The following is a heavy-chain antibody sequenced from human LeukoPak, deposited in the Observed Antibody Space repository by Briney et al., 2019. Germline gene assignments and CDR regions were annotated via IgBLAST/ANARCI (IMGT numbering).Heavy chain of an antibody. D-gene: IGHD2-2*01. CDR1: GFTFSNDA. CDR3: AKGRGGITSCYDY. Sequence: PGGSLRLSCAASGFTFSNDAMNWVRQAPGKGLEWVSSITAGGDITYHADSVKGRFTISRDNSKTTLHLQMNNLRVEDTAVYYCAKGRGGITSCYDYWGQGTLVTVSS. V-gene: IGHV3-23*01. CDR2: ITAGGDIT. J-gene: IGHJ4*02.